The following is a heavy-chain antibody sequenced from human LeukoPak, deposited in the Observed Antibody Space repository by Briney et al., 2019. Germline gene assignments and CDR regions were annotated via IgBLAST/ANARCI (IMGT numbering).Heavy chain of an antibody. CDR1: GFTFSSYG. J-gene: IGHJ4*02. CDR2: IWSDGSNK. D-gene: IGHD1-26*01. Sequence: GGSLRLSCSASGFTFSSYGMHWVRQTPGKGLEWVAIIWSDGSNKYYADSVKGRFTISRDNSKNTLYLQMNSLRAEDTAVYYCARGSGSFSGGFDYWGQGTLVTVSS. CDR3: ARGSGSFSGGFDY. V-gene: IGHV3-33*08.